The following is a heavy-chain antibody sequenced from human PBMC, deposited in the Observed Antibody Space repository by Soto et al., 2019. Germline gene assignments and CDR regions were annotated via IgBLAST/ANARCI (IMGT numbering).Heavy chain of an antibody. J-gene: IGHJ6*02. V-gene: IGHV3-23*01. Sequence: PGGSLRLSCAASGFTFSSYAMSWVRQAPGKGLELVSVIRGRGCSSYYADSVKGRFTISRDNFNNTLYLQMNCLRVEDLAVYYCAKATLGSGWYYYGMDVWGQGTTVTVSS. CDR1: GFTFSSYA. CDR2: IRGRGCSS. CDR3: AKATLGSGWYYYGMDV. D-gene: IGHD6-19*01.